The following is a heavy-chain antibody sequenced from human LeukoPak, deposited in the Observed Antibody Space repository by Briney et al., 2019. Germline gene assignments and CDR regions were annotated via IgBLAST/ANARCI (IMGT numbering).Heavy chain of an antibody. V-gene: IGHV3-33*05. D-gene: IGHD4-11*01. CDR2: ITNDGNYE. CDR1: GFTFSTYG. Sequence: GRSLRLSCAASGFTFSTYGMHWVRQAPGKGLEWVAVITNDGNYEKYADAVRGRFTISRDNSKNTLYLQMNSLRAEDTAVYYCARDTGGFDPWGQGTLVTVSS. J-gene: IGHJ5*02. CDR3: ARDTGGFDP.